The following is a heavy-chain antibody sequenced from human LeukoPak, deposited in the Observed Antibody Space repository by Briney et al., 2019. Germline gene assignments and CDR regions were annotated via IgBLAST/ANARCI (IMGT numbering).Heavy chain of an antibody. V-gene: IGHV4-59*01. Sequence: KPSETLSLTCTVSGGSISSYFWSCIRQPPGKGLEWIGYVYYSGSTNYNPSLKSRVTISVDTSKKQFSLKLSSATVADTAVYYCARVLDLSKRGLDAFDIWGQGTMVTVSS. J-gene: IGHJ3*02. CDR2: VYYSGST. CDR1: GGSISSYF. D-gene: IGHD3-16*01. CDR3: ARVLDLSKRGLDAFDI.